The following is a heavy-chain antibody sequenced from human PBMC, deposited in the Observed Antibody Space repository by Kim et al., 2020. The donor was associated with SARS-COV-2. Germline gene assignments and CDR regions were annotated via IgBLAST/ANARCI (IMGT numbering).Heavy chain of an antibody. Sequence: NYAQKRQGRVPMTTDTSTTTAYMEVRSLRSDDTAVYYCARGTIAAAGKIDYWGQGTLVTVSS. D-gene: IGHD6-13*01. J-gene: IGHJ4*02. V-gene: IGHV1-18*01. CDR3: ARGTIAAAGKIDY.